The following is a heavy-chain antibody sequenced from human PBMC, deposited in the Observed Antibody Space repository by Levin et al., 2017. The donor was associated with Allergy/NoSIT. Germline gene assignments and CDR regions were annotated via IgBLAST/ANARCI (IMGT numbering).Heavy chain of an antibody. CDR2: TSSDGSDK. D-gene: IGHD6-19*01. J-gene: IGHJ4*02. V-gene: IGHV3-30*18. CDR3: AKDPQQWLVRIFDS. Sequence: SCAASGFPFINYAMNWVRQAPGKGLEWVTLTSSDGSDKDYADSVQGRFTISRDNSKNTLFLQMNSLRPEDTAVYYCAKDPQQWLVRIFDSWGQGTLVTVSS. CDR1: GFPFINYA.